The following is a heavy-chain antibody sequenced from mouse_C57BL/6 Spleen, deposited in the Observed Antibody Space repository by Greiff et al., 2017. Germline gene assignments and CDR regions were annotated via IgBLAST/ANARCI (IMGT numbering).Heavy chain of an antibody. J-gene: IGHJ3*01. CDR2: IRLKSDNYAT. D-gene: IGHD2-4*01. Sequence: EVKLMESGGGLVQPGGSMKLSCVASGFTFSNYWMNWVRQSPEKGLEWVAQIRLKSDNYATHYAESVEGRFTISRDDSKSSVYLQMNNLRAEDTGIYYCTENYDYDAFPFAYWGQGTLVTVSA. CDR3: TENYDYDAFPFAY. CDR1: GFTFSNYW. V-gene: IGHV6-3*01.